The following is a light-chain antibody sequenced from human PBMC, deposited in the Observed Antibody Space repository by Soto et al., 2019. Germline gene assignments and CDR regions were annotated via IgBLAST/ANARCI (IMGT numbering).Light chain of an antibody. Sequence: EIVMTQSPATLSVSPGERATLSCRASQSVSSYLAWYQQKPGQAPRLLIYGGSSRATGIPDRFSGSGSGTDFTLTISRLEPEDFAVYYCQQYGLSPRTFGQGTKVDIK. V-gene: IGKV3-20*01. CDR1: QSVSSY. CDR3: QQYGLSPRT. CDR2: GGS. J-gene: IGKJ1*01.